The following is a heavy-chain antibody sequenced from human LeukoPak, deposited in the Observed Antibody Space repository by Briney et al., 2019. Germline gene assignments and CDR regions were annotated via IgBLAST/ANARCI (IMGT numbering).Heavy chain of an antibody. V-gene: IGHV3-30*02. Sequence: GGSLRLSCAASGFTFSSHGMHWLRQAPGKGLEWVAFIHYDGGNKYYGDSVKGRFTISRDNAKNTLYLQLNSLRAEDAAVYYCARDSSSSFDYWGQGTLVTVSS. D-gene: IGHD6-6*01. CDR3: ARDSSSSFDY. J-gene: IGHJ4*02. CDR2: IHYDGGNK. CDR1: GFTFSSHG.